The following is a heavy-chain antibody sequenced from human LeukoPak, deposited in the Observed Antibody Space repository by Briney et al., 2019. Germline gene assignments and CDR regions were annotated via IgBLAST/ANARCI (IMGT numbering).Heavy chain of an antibody. Sequence: SVKVSCKASGGTFSSYTISWVRQAPGQPLEWMGRIIPILGIANYAQKFQGRVTITADKSPSTAYMELSSLRSEDTAVYYCARTGYCSSTSCYQGRDYWGQGTLVTVSS. D-gene: IGHD2-2*01. CDR1: GGTFSSYT. CDR3: ARTGYCSSTSCYQGRDY. V-gene: IGHV1-69*02. CDR2: IIPILGIA. J-gene: IGHJ4*02.